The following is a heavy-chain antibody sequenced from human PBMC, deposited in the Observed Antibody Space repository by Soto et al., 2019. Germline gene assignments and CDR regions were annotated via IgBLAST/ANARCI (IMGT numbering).Heavy chain of an antibody. V-gene: IGHV3-49*03. J-gene: IGHJ3*02. CDR2: IRCRAYGRTK. CDR1: RIGFEGSS. D-gene: IGHD3-9*01. Sequence: PGGCLGRSCISDRIGFEGSSLRWSGQHPWEGLKWVGLIRCRAYGRTKEYVASVKGRFTISRDDSKNIAYLQMNSLKIEDTGVYYCSRGGGTDYDILTGETFDIWGQGTMVTVSS. CDR3: SRGGGTDYDILTGETFDI.